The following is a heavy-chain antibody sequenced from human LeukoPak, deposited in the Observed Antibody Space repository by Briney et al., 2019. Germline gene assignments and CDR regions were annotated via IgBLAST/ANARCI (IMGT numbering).Heavy chain of an antibody. D-gene: IGHD2-21*02. CDR2: ISSSGSTI. Sequence: GGSLRLSCAASGFAFSSYEMNWVRQAPGKGLEWVSYISSSGSTIYYADSVKGRFTISRDNAKNSLYLQMNSLRAEDTAVYYCANLWGGGCKSGGMDVWGKGTTVTVSS. CDR3: ANLWGGGCKSGGMDV. V-gene: IGHV3-48*03. CDR1: GFAFSSYE. J-gene: IGHJ6*04.